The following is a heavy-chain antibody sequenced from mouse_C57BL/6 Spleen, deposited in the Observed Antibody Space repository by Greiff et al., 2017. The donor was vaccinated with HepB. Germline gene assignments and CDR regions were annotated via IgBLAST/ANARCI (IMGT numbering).Heavy chain of an antibody. D-gene: IGHD2-5*01. Sequence: EVQLVESGGGLVKPGGSLKLSCAASGFTFSSYAMSWVRQTPEKRLEWVATISDGGSYTYYPDNVKGRFTISRDNAKNNLYLQMSHLKSEDTAMYYCARDEDYSKRDYYAMDYWGQGTSVTVSS. CDR3: ARDEDYSKRDYYAMDY. CDR1: GFTFSSYA. J-gene: IGHJ4*01. CDR2: ISDGGSYT. V-gene: IGHV5-4*01.